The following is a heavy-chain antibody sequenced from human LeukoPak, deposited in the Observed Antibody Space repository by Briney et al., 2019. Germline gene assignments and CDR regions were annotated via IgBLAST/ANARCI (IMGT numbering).Heavy chain of an antibody. Sequence: PGGSLRLSCAASGFTFSSYWMSWVRQAPGKGLEWVSSVSSGSTYMYYADSVKGRFTISRDNAKNSLYLQMNSLRAEDTAVYYCARFQAKVGATSYYGMDVWGQGTTVTVSS. CDR1: GFTFSSYW. V-gene: IGHV3-21*01. CDR2: VSSGSTYM. D-gene: IGHD1-26*01. CDR3: ARFQAKVGATSYYGMDV. J-gene: IGHJ6*02.